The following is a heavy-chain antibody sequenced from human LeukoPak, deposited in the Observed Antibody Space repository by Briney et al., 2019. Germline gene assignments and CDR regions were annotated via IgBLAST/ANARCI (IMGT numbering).Heavy chain of an antibody. Sequence: ASVKVSCKASGYTFTGYYMHWVRQAPGQGLEWMGWINPNSGGTNYAQKFQGRVTMTRDTSISTAYMELSRLRSDDTAVYHCARARRMVATGDYWGQGTLVTVSS. J-gene: IGHJ4*02. CDR1: GYTFTGYY. V-gene: IGHV1-2*02. CDR3: ARARRMVATGDY. D-gene: IGHD5-12*01. CDR2: INPNSGGT.